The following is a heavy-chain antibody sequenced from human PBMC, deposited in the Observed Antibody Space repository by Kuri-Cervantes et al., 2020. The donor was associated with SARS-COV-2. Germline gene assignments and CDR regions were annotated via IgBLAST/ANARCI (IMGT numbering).Heavy chain of an antibody. CDR1: GYTLTELS. CDR2: FDPEDGET. Sequence: ASVKVSCKVSGYTLTELSMHWVRQAPGKGLEWMGGFDPEDGETIYAQKFQGRVTMTEDTSTDTAYMELSSLRSEDTAVYYCATNYYGSGSYYKIGFDPWGQGTLVTVSS. D-gene: IGHD3-10*01. V-gene: IGHV1-24*01. CDR3: ATNYYGSGSYYKIGFDP. J-gene: IGHJ5*02.